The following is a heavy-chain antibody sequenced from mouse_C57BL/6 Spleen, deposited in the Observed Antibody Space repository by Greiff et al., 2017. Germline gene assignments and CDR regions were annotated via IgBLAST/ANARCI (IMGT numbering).Heavy chain of an antibody. D-gene: IGHD3-3*01. CDR1: GYTFTDHT. J-gene: IGHJ2*01. V-gene: IGHV1-78*01. CDR3: GRTGLGDDMDY. CDR2: IYPSDGRT. Sequence: VQLQQSDAELVKPGASVKISCKVSGYTFTDHTIHWMKQRPEPGLEWIGYIYPSDGRTKYNEKFKGKATLTADKSSSTAYMQLNSLTSEDSAVYCCGRTGLGDDMDYWGQGTTLTVSS.